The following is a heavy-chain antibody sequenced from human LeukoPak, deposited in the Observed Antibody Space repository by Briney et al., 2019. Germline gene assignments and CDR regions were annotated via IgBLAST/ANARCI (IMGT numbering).Heavy chain of an antibody. D-gene: IGHD4-23*01. J-gene: IGHJ6*02. V-gene: IGHV3-30*18. CDR1: GFTFSSYG. Sequence: GGSLRLSCAASGFTFSSYGMHWVRQAPGKGLEWVAVISYDGSNKYYADSVKGRFTISRDNSKNTLYLQMNSLRAEDTAVYYCAELDIPLEGGNSYYYYGMDVWGQGTTVTVSS. CDR3: AELDIPLEGGNSYYYYGMDV. CDR2: ISYDGSNK.